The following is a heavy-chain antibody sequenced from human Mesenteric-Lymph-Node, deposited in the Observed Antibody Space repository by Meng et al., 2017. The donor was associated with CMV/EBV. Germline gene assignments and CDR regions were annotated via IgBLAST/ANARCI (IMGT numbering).Heavy chain of an antibody. J-gene: IGHJ6*02. V-gene: IGHV3-43*01. CDR1: GFTFDDYT. Sequence: GESLKISCAASGFTFDDYTMHWVRQAPGKGLEWVSLISWDGGSTYYADSVKGRFTISRDNSKNSLYLQMNSLRTEDTALYYCAKDIGGGSGSYLEPYYGMDVWGQGTTVTVSS. D-gene: IGHD3-10*01. CDR3: AKDIGGGSGSYLEPYYGMDV. CDR2: ISWDGGST.